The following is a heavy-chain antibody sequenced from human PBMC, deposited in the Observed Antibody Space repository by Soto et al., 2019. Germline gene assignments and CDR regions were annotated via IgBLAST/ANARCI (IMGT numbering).Heavy chain of an antibody. D-gene: IGHD2-15*01. J-gene: IGHJ3*02. Sequence: ASVKVSCKASGYTFTSYYMHCVRQAPGQGLEWMGIINPSGGSTSYAQKFQGRVTMTRDTSTSTVYMELSSLRSEDTAVYYCAREGGEYCSGGSCYADAFDIWG. CDR3: AREGGEYCSGGSCYADAFDI. CDR2: INPSGGST. CDR1: GYTFTSYY. V-gene: IGHV1-46*01.